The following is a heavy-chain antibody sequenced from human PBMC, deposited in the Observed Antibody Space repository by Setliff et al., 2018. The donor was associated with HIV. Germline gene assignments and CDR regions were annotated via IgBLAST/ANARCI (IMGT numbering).Heavy chain of an antibody. CDR2: IYYSGNT. D-gene: IGHD6-13*01. V-gene: IGHV4-39*07. J-gene: IGHJ1*01. CDR3: ARVPTSSWYVTTQRTKEYFQQ. Sequence: SETLSLTCTVSGGSIKSSSYYWGWIRQPPGKGLEWIGSIYYSGNTYYNPSLKSRVTISVDTSRNQFSLRLSSVTAADTAIYSCARVPTSSWYVTTQRTKEYFQQWGQGTLVTVSS. CDR1: GGSIKSSSYY.